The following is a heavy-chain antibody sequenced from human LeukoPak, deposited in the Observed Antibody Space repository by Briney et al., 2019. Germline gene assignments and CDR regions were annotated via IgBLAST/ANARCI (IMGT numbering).Heavy chain of an antibody. CDR3: AREDVYRWGFDH. Sequence: QPGRSLRLSCAASGFTFSSYGMHWVRQAPGKGLEWVAVISYDGRNKYYADSVKGRFTISRDNAKNSVYLQMTSLKADDTAVYYCAREDVYRWGFDHWGRGILVTVSS. CDR2: ISYDGRNK. CDR1: GFTFSSYG. V-gene: IGHV3-30*03. J-gene: IGHJ4*02. D-gene: IGHD3-16*02.